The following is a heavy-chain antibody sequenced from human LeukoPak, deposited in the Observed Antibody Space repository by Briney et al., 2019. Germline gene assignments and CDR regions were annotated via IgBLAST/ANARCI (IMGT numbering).Heavy chain of an antibody. CDR2: ISESGDTT. Sequence: GGSLRLSCAASGFIFSSYAMSWVRQAPGKGLGWVPLISESGDTTDHADSVKGRFTSSRDNSKDTVYLQMNSLRAEDTAVYYCAKVGLIPYCSGGTCYAFDSWGQGTLVTVSS. CDR3: AKVGLIPYCSGGTCYAFDS. J-gene: IGHJ4*02. CDR1: GFIFSSYA. D-gene: IGHD2-15*01. V-gene: IGHV3-23*01.